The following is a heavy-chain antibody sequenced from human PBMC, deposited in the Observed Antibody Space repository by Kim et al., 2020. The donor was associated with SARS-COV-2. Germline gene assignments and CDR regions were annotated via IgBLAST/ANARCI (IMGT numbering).Heavy chain of an antibody. CDR2: PNSGST. J-gene: IGHJ4*02. D-gene: IGHD3-3*02. CDR3: ARHYDY. V-gene: IGHV1-2*02. Sequence: PNSGSTSYAQKFKGRVTMTRYMSISTAYMELSRLKFDDTAVYYCARHYDYWGQGTLVTVSS.